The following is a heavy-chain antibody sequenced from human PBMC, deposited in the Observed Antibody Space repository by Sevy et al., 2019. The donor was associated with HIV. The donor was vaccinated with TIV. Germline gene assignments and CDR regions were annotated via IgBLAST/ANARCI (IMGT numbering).Heavy chain of an antibody. Sequence: ASVKVSCKASGGPFSTYTFSWVRQAPGQGLEWMGGLIPILGTVNYAQNFQGRLTLTADTSTNTAYMEVNSLRCDDSAVYYGASSQRGSDASGGYFSSWGQGTQVTVSS. J-gene: IGHJ4*02. CDR2: LIPILGTV. V-gene: IGHV1-69*06. D-gene: IGHD6-19*01. CDR1: GGPFSTYT. CDR3: ASSQRGSDASGGYFSS.